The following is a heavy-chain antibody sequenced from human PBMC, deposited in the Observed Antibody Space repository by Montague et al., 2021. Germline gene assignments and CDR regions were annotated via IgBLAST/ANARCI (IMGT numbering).Heavy chain of an antibody. CDR3: ARRSRLKSPVDY. J-gene: IGHJ4*02. V-gene: IGHV4-34*01. Sequence: SETLSLTCAVSGGSFSAYYWDWIRQPPGKGLEWIGKIHHSGITYYNPSLNSRLTISLDTSKNQFSLKLNSVTAADTAVYFCARRSRLKSPVDYWGQGTLVTVSS. CDR1: GGSFSAYY. CDR2: IHHSGIT.